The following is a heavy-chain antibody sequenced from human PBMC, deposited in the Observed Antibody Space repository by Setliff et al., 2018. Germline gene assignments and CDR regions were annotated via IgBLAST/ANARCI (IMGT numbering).Heavy chain of an antibody. CDR2: ISGDSITI. V-gene: IGHV3-11*04. CDR3: ARDGVFYAMDV. D-gene: IGHD3-10*01. Sequence: GGSLRLSCAASGFTFSDYYMSWIRQAQGKGLEWLSKISGDSITIYYADSVRGRFTISRDNAKDSLYLQMNSLRAEDTALYYCARDGVFYAMDVWGRGTTVTVSS. CDR1: GFTFSDYY. J-gene: IGHJ6*02.